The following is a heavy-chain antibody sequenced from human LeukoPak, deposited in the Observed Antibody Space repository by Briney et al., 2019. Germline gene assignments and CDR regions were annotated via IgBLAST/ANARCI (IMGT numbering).Heavy chain of an antibody. D-gene: IGHD6-13*01. J-gene: IGHJ4*02. CDR2: INPNSGGT. Sequence: GASMKVSCKASGYTFTGYYMHWVRQAPGQGLEWMGWINPNSGGTNYAQKFQGRVTMTRGTSISTAYMELSRLRSDDTAVYYCAREGSVDSSSWWWDWGQGTLVTVSS. V-gene: IGHV1-2*02. CDR1: GYTFTGYY. CDR3: AREGSVDSSSWWWD.